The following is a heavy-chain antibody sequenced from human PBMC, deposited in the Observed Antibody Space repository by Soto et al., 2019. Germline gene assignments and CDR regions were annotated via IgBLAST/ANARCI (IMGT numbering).Heavy chain of an antibody. CDR3: ARGLPYGSGSRYFDY. V-gene: IGHV4-30-4*01. CDR2: IYYSGST. CDR1: GGSISSGDYY. D-gene: IGHD3-10*01. Sequence: PSETLSLTCTVSGGSISSGDYYWSWIRQPPGKGLEWIGYIYYSGSTYYNPSLKSQVTISVDTSKNQFSLKLNSLTAADTALYYCARGLPYGSGSRYFDYWGQGTLVTVSS. J-gene: IGHJ4*02.